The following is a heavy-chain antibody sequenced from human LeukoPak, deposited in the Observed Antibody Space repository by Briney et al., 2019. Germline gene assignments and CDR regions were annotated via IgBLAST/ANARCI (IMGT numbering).Heavy chain of an antibody. V-gene: IGHV3-21*01. CDR3: ARMISGSQVYFDY. Sequence: KAGGSLRLSCVASGFNFRDYTMHWVRQAPGRGLEWVSSISASSHYIFYADSVKGRFTISRDNSKNTLYLQMNSLRAEDTAVYYCARMISGSQVYFDYWGQGTLVTVSS. CDR2: ISASSHYI. D-gene: IGHD1-26*01. J-gene: IGHJ4*02. CDR1: GFNFRDYT.